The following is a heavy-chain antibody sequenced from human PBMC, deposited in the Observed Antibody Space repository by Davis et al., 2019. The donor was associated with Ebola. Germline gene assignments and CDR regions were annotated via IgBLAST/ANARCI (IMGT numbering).Heavy chain of an antibody. D-gene: IGHD2/OR15-2a*01. CDR2: ISVSSGYI. V-gene: IGHV3-21*01. CDR3: TRGRHSEPTYDDY. CDR1: GFIFSSYT. J-gene: IGHJ4*02. Sequence: PGGSLRLSCAASGFIFSSYTMNWGRPAPGKGLEWVSSISVSSGYIYYEDSVKGRFTISRDNAKNSLYLQMNSLRAEDTATYYCTRGRHSEPTYDDYWGQGTLVTVSS.